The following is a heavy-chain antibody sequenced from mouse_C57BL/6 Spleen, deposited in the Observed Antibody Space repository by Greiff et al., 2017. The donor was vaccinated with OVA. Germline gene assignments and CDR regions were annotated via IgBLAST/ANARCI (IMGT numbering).Heavy chain of an antibody. J-gene: IGHJ2*01. V-gene: IGHV1-52*01. Sequence: VQLQQPGAELVRPGSSVKLSCKASGYTFTSYWMHWVKQRPIQGLEWIGNIDPSDSETHYNQKFKDKATLTVDKSSSTAYMQLSSLTSEDSAVYYCARGSGNFYFDYWGQGTTLTVSS. CDR1: GYTFTSYW. CDR2: IDPSDSET. CDR3: ARGSGNFYFDY. D-gene: IGHD2-1*01.